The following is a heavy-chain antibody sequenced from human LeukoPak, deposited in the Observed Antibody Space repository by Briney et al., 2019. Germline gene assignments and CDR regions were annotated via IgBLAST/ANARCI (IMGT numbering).Heavy chain of an antibody. J-gene: IGHJ4*02. V-gene: IGHV3-73*01. CDR3: TRLYGSGSYDYDY. CDR2: IRSKANSYAT. Sequence: PGRSLRLSCAASGFTFSGSAMHWVRQASGKGLEWVGRIRSKANSYATAYAASVKGRFTISRDDSKNTAYLQMNSLKTEDTAVYYCTRLYGSGSYDYDYWGQGTLVTVSS. CDR1: GFTFSGSA. D-gene: IGHD3-10*01.